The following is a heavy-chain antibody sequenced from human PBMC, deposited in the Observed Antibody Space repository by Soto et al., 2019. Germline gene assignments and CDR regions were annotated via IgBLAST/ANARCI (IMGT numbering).Heavy chain of an antibody. V-gene: IGHV3-73*01. Sequence: GGSLRLSCAASGFTFSGSAMHWVRQASGKGLEWVGRIRSKANSYATAYAASVKGRFTISRDDSKNKAYLQMNSLKTEDTAVYYCTRHRSASGSYYLDYWGQGTLVTVSS. CDR2: IRSKANSYAT. D-gene: IGHD1-26*01. CDR3: TRHRSASGSYYLDY. J-gene: IGHJ4*02. CDR1: GFTFSGSA.